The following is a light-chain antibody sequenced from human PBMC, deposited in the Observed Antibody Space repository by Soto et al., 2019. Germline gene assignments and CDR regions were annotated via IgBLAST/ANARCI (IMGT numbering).Light chain of an antibody. CDR2: DAS. CDR3: QQYYNWPPYT. J-gene: IGKJ2*01. CDR1: QSVSSY. V-gene: IGKV3-11*01. Sequence: EIVLTQSPATLSLSPGERATLSCRASQSVSSYLAWYQHKPGQVPRLLIYDASSRATGIPARFSGSGSGTDFTLTISSLEPEDFAVYYCQQYYNWPPYTFGQGTKVDFK.